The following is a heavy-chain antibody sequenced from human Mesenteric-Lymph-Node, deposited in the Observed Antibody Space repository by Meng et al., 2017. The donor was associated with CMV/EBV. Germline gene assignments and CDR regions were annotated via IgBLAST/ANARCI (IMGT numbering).Heavy chain of an antibody. CDR2: INHSVST. Sequence: SETLSPTFAVHGGSFSGYYWSWLRQPPGKGLGWIGEINHSVSTNYNPSLRSRVTISVDTSKNQFSLKLSSVTAADTAVYYCARNKWLRLSSSSTPYYYYYGMDVWGQGTTVTVSS. J-gene: IGHJ6*02. V-gene: IGHV4-34*01. CDR3: ARNKWLRLSSSSTPYYYYYGMDV. D-gene: IGHD5-12*01. CDR1: GGSFSGYY.